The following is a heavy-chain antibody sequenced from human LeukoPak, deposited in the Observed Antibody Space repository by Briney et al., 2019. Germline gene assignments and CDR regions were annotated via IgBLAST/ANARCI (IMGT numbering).Heavy chain of an antibody. CDR1: GDSVSSNSAA. CDR3: ARSALGYYYDSSGYYPYPTYYFDY. Sequence: SQTLSLTCAISGDSVSSNSAAWNWIRQSPSRGLEWLGRTYYRSKWYNDYAVSVKSRITINPDTSKNQFSLQLNSVTPEDTAVYYCARSALGYYYDSSGYYPYPTYYFDYWGQGTLVTVSS. CDR2: TYYRSKWYN. V-gene: IGHV6-1*01. D-gene: IGHD3-22*01. J-gene: IGHJ4*02.